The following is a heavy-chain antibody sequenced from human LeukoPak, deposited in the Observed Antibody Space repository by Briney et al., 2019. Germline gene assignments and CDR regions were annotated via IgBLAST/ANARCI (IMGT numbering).Heavy chain of an antibody. CDR3: ARSGYCSGGSCFFYFDY. V-gene: IGHV4-59*01. J-gene: IGHJ4*02. CDR2: IYYSGST. D-gene: IGHD2-15*01. CDR1: GGSISSYY. Sequence: PSETLSLTCTVSGGSISSYYWSWIRQPPGKGLEWIGYIYYSGSTNYNPSLKRRVTISVDTSKNQFSLKLSSVTAADTAVYYCARSGYCSGGSCFFYFDYWGQGTLVTVSS.